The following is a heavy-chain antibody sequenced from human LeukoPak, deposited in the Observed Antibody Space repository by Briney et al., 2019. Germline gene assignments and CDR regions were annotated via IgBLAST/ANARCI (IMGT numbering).Heavy chain of an antibody. CDR2: IYTSGST. CDR3: ARDRPMVRGVIFSSMFDY. V-gene: IGHV4-4*07. Sequence: PSETLSLTCTVSGGSISSYYWSWIRQPAGKGLEWIGRIYTSGSTNYNPSLKSRVTMSVDTSKNQFSLKLGSVTAADTAVYYCARDRPMVRGVIFSSMFDYWGQGTLVTVSS. J-gene: IGHJ4*02. CDR1: GGSISSYY. D-gene: IGHD3-10*01.